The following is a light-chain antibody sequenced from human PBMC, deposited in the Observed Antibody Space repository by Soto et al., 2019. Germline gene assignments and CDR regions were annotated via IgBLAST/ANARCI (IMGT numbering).Light chain of an antibody. CDR3: QTYNSAPFN. V-gene: IGKV1-27*01. J-gene: IGKJ3*01. CDR1: QGISNS. Sequence: DIHMTQSPSSLSASVGDRVTITCRASQGISNSLAWYQQKPGKVPKLLIYAASTLQSGVPSRFSGSGSGTDFTLTISSLQTESVAPSYDQTYNSAPFNLGPGTKVDIK. CDR2: AAS.